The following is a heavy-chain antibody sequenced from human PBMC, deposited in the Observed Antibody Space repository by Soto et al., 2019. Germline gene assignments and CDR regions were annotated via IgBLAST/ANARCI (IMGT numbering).Heavy chain of an antibody. CDR1: GFTFSSYS. D-gene: IGHD2-21*02. CDR3: ARSSVVTARDYYFDY. V-gene: IGHV3-48*02. J-gene: IGHJ4*02. Sequence: PGGSLRLSCAASGFTFSSYSMNWVRQAPGKGLEWVSYISSSSSTIYYADSVKGRFTISRDNAKNSLYLQMNSLRDEGTAVYYCARSSVVTARDYYFDYWGQGTLVTVSS. CDR2: ISSSSSTI.